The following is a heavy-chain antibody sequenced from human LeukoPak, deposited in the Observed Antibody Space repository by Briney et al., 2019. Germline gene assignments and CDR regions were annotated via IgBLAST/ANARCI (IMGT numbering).Heavy chain of an antibody. Sequence: GGSLRLSCAASGFTFNSYAMSWARQAPGKGLEWVSAISGSGDRTFYADSVKGRLTISRDNSKNTLYLQLNTVRAEDTALYYCARGGTNYYYMDVWGNGTTVTVSS. V-gene: IGHV3-23*01. CDR1: GFTFNSYA. CDR2: ISGSGDRT. D-gene: IGHD3-10*01. J-gene: IGHJ6*03. CDR3: ARGGTNYYYMDV.